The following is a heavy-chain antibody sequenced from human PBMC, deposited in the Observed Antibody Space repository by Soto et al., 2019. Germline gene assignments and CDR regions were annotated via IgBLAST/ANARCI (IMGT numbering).Heavy chain of an antibody. D-gene: IGHD3-16*01. CDR3: AGQVDTTYTYNY. CDR1: GGSISSNNW. CDR2: IYHSGST. J-gene: IGHJ1*01. V-gene: IGHV4-4*02. Sequence: QVQLQESGPGLVKPSGTLSLTCAVSGGSISSNNWWSWVRQPQGKGLEWIGEIYHSGSTNSNPSLKGRVTMSVDKSQSQFSLNLGSLTAADTAVYYCAGQVDTTYTYNYGGQGTLVTVSS.